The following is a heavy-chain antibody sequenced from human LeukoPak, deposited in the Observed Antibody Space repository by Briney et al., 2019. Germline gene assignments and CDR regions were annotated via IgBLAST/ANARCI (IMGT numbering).Heavy chain of an antibody. CDR1: GDSISSYY. CDR3: ARDFTWGSPGY. CDR2: IYSSGST. J-gene: IGHJ4*02. Sequence: PSETLSLTCTVSGDSISSYYWSWIRQPAGKGLEWIGRIYSSGSTNYNPSLRSRVAMSLDTSKNHFSLKLSSVTAADTAVYYCARDFTWGSPGYWGQGTLVTVSS. D-gene: IGHD3-16*01. V-gene: IGHV4-4*07.